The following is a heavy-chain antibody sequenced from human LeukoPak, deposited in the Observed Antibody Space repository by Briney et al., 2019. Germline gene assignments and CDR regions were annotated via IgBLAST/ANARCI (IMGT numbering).Heavy chain of an antibody. D-gene: IGHD2-21*02. J-gene: IGHJ3*02. V-gene: IGHV4-59*01. Sequence: PSETLSLTCTVSGGSICSYYWSWIRQPPGKGLEWIGYVFNSGRTNLNPSLRSRATMSVDTSKNQFSLKLSSLTAADTAVYYCAGRQHIVVVTATRGSFDMWGQGTMVTVSS. CDR3: AGRQHIVVVTATRGSFDM. CDR1: GGSICSYY. CDR2: VFNSGRT.